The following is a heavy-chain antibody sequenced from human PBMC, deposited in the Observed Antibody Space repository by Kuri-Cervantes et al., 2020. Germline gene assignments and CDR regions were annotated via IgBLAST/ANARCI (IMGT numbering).Heavy chain of an antibody. CDR1: GGSISSGDYY. CDR3: ARATVDKYCSGGSCYSPSYGHTRPHLDY. D-gene: IGHD2-15*01. V-gene: IGHV4-30-4*01. CDR2: IYYSGST. J-gene: IGHJ4*02. Sequence: LRLSCTVSGGSISSGDYYWSWIRQPPGKGLEWIGYIYYSGSTYYNQSLKSRVTISVDTSKNQFSLKLSSVTAADTAVYYCARATVDKYCSGGSCYSPSYGHTRPHLDYWGQGTLVTVSS.